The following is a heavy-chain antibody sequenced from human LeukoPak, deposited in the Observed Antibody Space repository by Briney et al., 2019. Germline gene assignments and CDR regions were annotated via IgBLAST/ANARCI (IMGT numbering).Heavy chain of an antibody. Sequence: ASVKVSCKASGYTFTSYGISWVRQAPGQGLEWMGWISAYNGNTNYAQKLQGRVTMTTDTSTSTGYMELRSLRSEDTAVYYCATEVELVSYGMDVWGQGTTVTVSS. CDR2: ISAYNGNT. CDR1: GYTFTSYG. D-gene: IGHD6-6*01. J-gene: IGHJ6*02. CDR3: ATEVELVSYGMDV. V-gene: IGHV1-18*01.